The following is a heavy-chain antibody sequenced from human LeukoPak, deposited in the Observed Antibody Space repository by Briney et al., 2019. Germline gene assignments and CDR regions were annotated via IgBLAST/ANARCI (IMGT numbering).Heavy chain of an antibody. J-gene: IGHJ6*03. D-gene: IGHD3-3*01. CDR2: ISSSGSTI. CDR1: GFTFSSYE. V-gene: IGHV3-48*03. Sequence: GSLRLSCAASGFTFSSYEMNWVRQAPGKGLEWVSYISSSGSTIYYADSVKGRFTISRDNAKNSLYLQMNSLRAEDTAVYYCAKVAGPYYDFLSGYYNYYYYMDVWGKGTTVTVSS. CDR3: AKVAGPYYDFLSGYYNYYYYMDV.